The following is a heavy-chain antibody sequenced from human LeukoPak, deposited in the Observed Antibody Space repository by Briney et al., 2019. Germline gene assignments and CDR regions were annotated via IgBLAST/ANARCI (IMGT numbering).Heavy chain of an antibody. CDR3: AKGRYQLLDGPIAAAGTAFDY. CDR2: ISYDGSNK. D-gene: IGHD6-13*01. CDR1: GFTFSSYG. J-gene: IGHJ4*02. V-gene: IGHV3-30*18. Sequence: GRSLRLSCAASGFTFSSYGMHWVRQAPGKGLEWVAVISYDGSNKYYADSVKGRFTISRDNSKNTLYLQMNSLRAEDTAVYYCAKGRYQLLDGPIAAAGTAFDYWGQGTLVTVSS.